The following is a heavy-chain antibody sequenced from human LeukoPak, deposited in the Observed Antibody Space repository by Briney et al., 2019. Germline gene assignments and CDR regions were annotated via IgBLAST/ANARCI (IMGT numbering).Heavy chain of an antibody. CDR1: GFTFSTYG. V-gene: IGHV3-30*18. CDR2: ISYDGDNK. D-gene: IGHD6-6*01. CDR3: AKRIAAQENFDY. Sequence: GGSLRLSCAASGFTFSTYGMHWVRQAPGKGLEWVAVISYDGDNKYYADSVKGRFTISRDNSQNTLYLQMNSLRAEDTALYYCAKRIAAQENFDYWGQGTLVTVSS. J-gene: IGHJ4*02.